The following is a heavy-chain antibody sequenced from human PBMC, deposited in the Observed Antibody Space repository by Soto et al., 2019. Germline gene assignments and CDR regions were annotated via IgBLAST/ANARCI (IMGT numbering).Heavy chain of an antibody. CDR3: ARAVGLRSSSWYVPGFDP. D-gene: IGHD6-13*01. Sequence: SVKVSCKASGGTFSSYAISWVRQAPGHGLEWMGGIIPIFGTANYAQKFQGRVTITADESTSTAYMELSSLRSEDTAVYYCARAVGLRSSSWYVPGFDPWGQGTLVTVSS. J-gene: IGHJ5*02. CDR1: GGTFSSYA. V-gene: IGHV1-69*13. CDR2: IIPIFGTA.